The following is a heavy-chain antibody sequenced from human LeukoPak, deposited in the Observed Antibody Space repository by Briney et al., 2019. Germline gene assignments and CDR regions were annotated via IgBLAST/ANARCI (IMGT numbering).Heavy chain of an antibody. J-gene: IGHJ5*02. CDR2: ISGSGGST. D-gene: IGHD3-16*01. CDR3: AKELGA. Sequence: PGGSLRLSWAAAGFTFSSYAMSSVRQPPGKGLEWGSAISGSGGSTYYADSVKGRLPISRDNSKSTLYLQMNSLRAEDTAVYYCAKELGAWGQGTLVTVHS. V-gene: IGHV3-23*01. CDR1: GFTFSSYA.